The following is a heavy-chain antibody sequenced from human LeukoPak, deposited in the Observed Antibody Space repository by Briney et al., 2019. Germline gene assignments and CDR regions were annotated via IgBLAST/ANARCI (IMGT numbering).Heavy chain of an antibody. D-gene: IGHD6-13*01. J-gene: IGHJ4*02. CDR1: GGSINFYY. CDR2: IYSTGST. Sequence: KPSETLSLTCTVSGGSINFYYWSWIRQPAGKGLEWIGRIYSTGSTNYSPSLKSRVTMSVDKSKSQFSLNLSSVTAADTAVYYCARGIADPYSFDSWGQGTLVTVSS. CDR3: ARGIADPYSFDS. V-gene: IGHV4-4*07.